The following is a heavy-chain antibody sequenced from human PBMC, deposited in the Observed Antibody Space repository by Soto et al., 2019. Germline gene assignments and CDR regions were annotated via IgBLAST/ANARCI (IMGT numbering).Heavy chain of an antibody. CDR1: ADSINISHW. V-gene: IGHV4-4*02. Sequence: PSETLSLTCAVSADSINISHWCNCVRQPPGKGLEWIGQISHSGSTNYNPSLTSRVTISVDKSKNHFSLKLTSVTAADTAVYYCAARHFWSGPWTHTRLDYWGQGTLVTVSS. J-gene: IGHJ4*02. D-gene: IGHD3-3*02. CDR3: AARHFWSGPWTHTRLDY. CDR2: ISHSGST.